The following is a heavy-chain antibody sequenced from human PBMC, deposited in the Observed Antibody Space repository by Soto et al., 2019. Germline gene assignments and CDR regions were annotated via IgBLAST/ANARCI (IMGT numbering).Heavy chain of an antibody. CDR1: GFSFNRYS. Sequence: GGSLRLSCAASGFSFNRYSMNWVRQAPGKGLEWVSYISSSSSVKYYADSVKGRFTISRDNAKNSVSLQMNSLRDEDSAVYYCARAEDIVVPSSAISFDYWGQGTLVTVSS. J-gene: IGHJ4*02. V-gene: IGHV3-48*02. CDR3: ARAEDIVVPSSAISFDY. CDR2: ISSSSSVK. D-gene: IGHD2-21*01.